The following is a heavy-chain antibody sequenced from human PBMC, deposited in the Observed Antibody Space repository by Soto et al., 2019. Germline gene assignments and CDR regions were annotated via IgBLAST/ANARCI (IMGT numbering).Heavy chain of an antibody. CDR2: ISSSSSYI. CDR3: ARDSTSCHDRVC. CDR1: GFTFSSYS. V-gene: IGHV3-21*01. J-gene: IGHJ3*01. D-gene: IGHD2-2*01. Sequence: PGGSLRLSCAASGFTFSSYSMNWVRQAPGKGLEWVSSISSSSSYIYYADSVKGRFTISRDNAKNSLYLQMNSLRAEDTAVYYCARDSTSCHDRVCWGQGTMVTVS.